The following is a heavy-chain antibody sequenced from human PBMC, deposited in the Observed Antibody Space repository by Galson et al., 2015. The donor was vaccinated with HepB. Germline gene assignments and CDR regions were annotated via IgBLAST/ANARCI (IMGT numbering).Heavy chain of an antibody. Sequence: SLRLSCAASGFTFTNYWMSWVRQAPGKGLEWVANIKQDGSEKYYVESVKGRFTISRDNAKSSLYLQMNSLRVEDTAVYYCARKGGYGDHDYWGQGTLVTVSS. CDR3: ARKGGYGDHDY. V-gene: IGHV3-7*01. CDR1: GFTFTNYW. CDR2: IKQDGSEK. J-gene: IGHJ4*02. D-gene: IGHD4-17*01.